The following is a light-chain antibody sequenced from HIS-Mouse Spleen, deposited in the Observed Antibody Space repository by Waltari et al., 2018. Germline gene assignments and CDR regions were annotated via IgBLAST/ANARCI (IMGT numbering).Light chain of an antibody. Sequence: QSALTQPASVSGSPGQSITISCTGTSSDVWSYHLVPWYPQHPGKAPKLMIYEGSKRPSGVSNRFSGSKSGNTASLTISGLQAEDEADYYCCSYAGSSTVFGGGTKLTVL. J-gene: IGLJ2*01. CDR2: EGS. CDR1: SSDVWSYHL. V-gene: IGLV2-23*01. CDR3: CSYAGSSTV.